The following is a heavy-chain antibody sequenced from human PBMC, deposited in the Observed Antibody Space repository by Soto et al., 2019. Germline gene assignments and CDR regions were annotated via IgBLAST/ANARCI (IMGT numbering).Heavy chain of an antibody. J-gene: IGHJ2*01. CDR1: GFTFSGYA. Sequence: QVQLVESGGGVVQPGRSLRLSCAASGFTFSGYAMHWVRQAPGKGLEWVAVISFDGSHQYFADSVKGRFTISRDNFKNPVYLELERLRGGGKAVVYWGRVLGGEDDSRDYYNPGYLDFWGRGTLVTVSS. D-gene: IGHD3-22*01. CDR2: ISFDGSHQ. CDR3: GRVLGGEDDSRDYYNPGYLDF. V-gene: IGHV3-30-3*01.